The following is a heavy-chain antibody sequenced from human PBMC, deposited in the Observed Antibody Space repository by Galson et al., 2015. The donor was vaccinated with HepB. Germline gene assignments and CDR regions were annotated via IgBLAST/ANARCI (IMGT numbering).Heavy chain of an antibody. D-gene: IGHD3-9*01. J-gene: IGHJ3*02. CDR1: GFTFSSYS. CDR3: ARDIALGTDDILTGYYPDAFDI. CDR2: ISSSSSYI. Sequence: SLRLSCAASGFTFSSYSMNWVRQAPGKGLEWVSSISSSSSYIYYADSVKGRFTISRDNAKNSLYLQMNSLRAEDTAVYYCARDIALGTDDILTGYYPDAFDIWGQGTMVTVSS. V-gene: IGHV3-21*01.